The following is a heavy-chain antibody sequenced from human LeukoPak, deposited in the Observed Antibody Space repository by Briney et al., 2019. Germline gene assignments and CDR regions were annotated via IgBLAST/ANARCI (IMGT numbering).Heavy chain of an antibody. D-gene: IGHD5-24*01. CDR2: INPLSGGT. V-gene: IGHV1-2*02. Sequence: EASVKVSCKASGYTFAGYYIHWVRQAPGQGLEWMGWINPLSGGTNYAQTFQGRVTMTRDTSTSTAYMELSRLRSDDTAVYYCARVTGDGYNSGFDYWGQGTLVTVSS. J-gene: IGHJ4*02. CDR1: GYTFAGYY. CDR3: ARVTGDGYNSGFDY.